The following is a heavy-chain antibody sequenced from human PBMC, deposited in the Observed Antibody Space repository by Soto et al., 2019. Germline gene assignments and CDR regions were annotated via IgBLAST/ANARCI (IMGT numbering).Heavy chain of an antibody. CDR1: GGSISSYY. J-gene: IGHJ6*03. V-gene: IGHV4-59*08. Sequence: SETLSLTCTVSGGSISSYYWSWIRQPSGKGLEWIGYIYYSGSTNYNPSLKSRVTISVDTSKNQFSLKLSSVTAADTAVYYCARLEGSGGQYYYYYMDVWGKGTTVTVSS. CDR2: IYYSGST. CDR3: ARLEGSGGQYYYYYMDV. D-gene: IGHD2-15*01.